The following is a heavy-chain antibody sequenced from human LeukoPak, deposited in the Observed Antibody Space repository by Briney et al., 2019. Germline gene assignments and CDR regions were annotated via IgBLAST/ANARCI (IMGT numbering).Heavy chain of an antibody. Sequence: YPSETLSLTCTVSGGSISSYYWSWIRQPPGKGLEWIGYIYYSGSTNYNPSLKSRVTISVDTSKNQFSLKLSSVTAADTAVYYCARASPAYYYDSSGSFDYWGQGTLVTVSP. D-gene: IGHD3-22*01. V-gene: IGHV4-59*01. CDR2: IYYSGST. CDR1: GGSISSYY. CDR3: ARASPAYYYDSSGSFDY. J-gene: IGHJ4*02.